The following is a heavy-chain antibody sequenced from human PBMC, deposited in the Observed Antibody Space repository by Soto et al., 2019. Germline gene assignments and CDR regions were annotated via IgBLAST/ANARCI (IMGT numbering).Heavy chain of an antibody. Sequence: SETLSLTCTVSGGSINNHYWSWIRQPPGQGLEWIGYIYYSGSTNYNPSLKSRVTMSVDTSKNQFSLKLSSLIAADTAIYYCARANWFFDYWGQGTLVTVSS. D-gene: IGHD7-27*01. V-gene: IGHV4-59*11. J-gene: IGHJ4*02. CDR2: IYYSGST. CDR3: ARANWFFDY. CDR1: GGSINNHY.